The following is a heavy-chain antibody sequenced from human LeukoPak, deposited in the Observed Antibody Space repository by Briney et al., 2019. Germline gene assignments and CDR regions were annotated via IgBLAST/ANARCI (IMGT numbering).Heavy chain of an antibody. CDR1: GFTFSSYA. CDR2: ISGSGGST. J-gene: IGHJ4*02. D-gene: IGHD3-10*01. CDR3: AKGGGGLLWFGELTFPTRFDY. V-gene: IGHV3-23*01. Sequence: GGSLRLSCAASGFTFSSYAMSWVRQAPGKGLEWVSAISGSGGSTYYADSVEGRFTISRDNSRNTLYLQMNSLRAEDTAVYYCAKGGGGLLWFGELTFPTRFDYWGQGTLVTVSS.